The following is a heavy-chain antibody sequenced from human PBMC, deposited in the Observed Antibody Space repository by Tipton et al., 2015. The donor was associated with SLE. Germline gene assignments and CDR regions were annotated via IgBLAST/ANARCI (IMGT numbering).Heavy chain of an antibody. V-gene: IGHV4-4*07. CDR1: GGSISGYY. CDR3: AGTPWLVRFEY. J-gene: IGHJ4*02. D-gene: IGHD6-19*01. CDR2: IYSSGST. Sequence: TLSLTCTVSGGSISGYYWSWIRQPAGKGLEWIGRIYSSGSTIYNPSLNSRITMSVDTSKNQFSLKLTSVTATDTAVYYCAGTPWLVRFEYWGQGTLVNVSP.